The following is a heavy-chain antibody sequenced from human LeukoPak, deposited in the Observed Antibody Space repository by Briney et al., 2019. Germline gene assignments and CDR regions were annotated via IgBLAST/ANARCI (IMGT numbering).Heavy chain of an antibody. CDR3: ARSLYYFDY. J-gene: IGHJ4*02. CDR2: IYYSGST. V-gene: IGHV4-61*01. Sequence: SETLSLTCTVSGYSISSGYYWSWIRQPPGKGLEWIGYIYYSGSTKYNPSLKSRVTISADTSKNQFSLKLSSVTAADTAVYYCARSLYYFDYWGQGTLVTVSS. CDR1: GYSISSGYY.